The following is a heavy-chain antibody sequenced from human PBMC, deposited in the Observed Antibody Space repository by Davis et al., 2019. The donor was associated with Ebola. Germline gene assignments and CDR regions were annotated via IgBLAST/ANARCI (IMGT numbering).Heavy chain of an antibody. Sequence: ASVTVSCKASGYGFITYDIIWLRQPPGHRLEWVGWIRTSTANTHYAQKFQGRVSMSTDNSTTTAYMEMRSLRSDDTAMYYCVRAGYLTGTTGGAYWGQGSLVTVSS. D-gene: IGHD1-20*01. CDR3: VRAGYLTGTTGGAY. J-gene: IGHJ4*02. V-gene: IGHV1-18*01. CDR2: IRTSTANT. CDR1: GYGFITYD.